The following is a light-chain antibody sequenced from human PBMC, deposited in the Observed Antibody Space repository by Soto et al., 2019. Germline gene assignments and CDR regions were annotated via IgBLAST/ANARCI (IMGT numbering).Light chain of an antibody. CDR3: QQSYTSPVT. CDR2: GAS. V-gene: IGKV1-39*01. CDR1: QSISTY. Sequence: DIQMTQSPSSLSVSIGDRVTITCRASQSISTYLNWYEQKPGKAPNLLIYGASTLQSGVPSRFSGGGSGTYFTLTISGLQPAEFGSYYCQQSYTSPVTFGGGTKVEIK. J-gene: IGKJ4*01.